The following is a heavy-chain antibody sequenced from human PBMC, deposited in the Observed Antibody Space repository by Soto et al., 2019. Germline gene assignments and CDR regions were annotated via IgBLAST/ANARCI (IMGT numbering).Heavy chain of an antibody. D-gene: IGHD2-15*01. CDR1: GFTVTDIY. CDR2: IYKDFT. Sequence: EVQLVESGGGLVQPGGSLRLSCVASGFTVTDIYMNWVRQAPGKGLEWVSVIYKDFTDYADFVRGRFSVSTDTSKISLCVQLDNLRAEDTAVYYCAREPRYCSGGSCSIMGDAFDIWGQGAMVTVSS. V-gene: IGHV3-66*01. CDR3: AREPRYCSGGSCSIMGDAFDI. J-gene: IGHJ3*02.